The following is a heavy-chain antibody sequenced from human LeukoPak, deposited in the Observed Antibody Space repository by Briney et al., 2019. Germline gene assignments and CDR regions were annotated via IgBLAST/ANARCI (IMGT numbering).Heavy chain of an antibody. J-gene: IGHJ4*02. CDR1: GDSVSSNCAA. CDR2: TYDRSKWYN. D-gene: IGHD2-2*01. CDR3: ARDYCSSTSCTPGY. V-gene: IGHV6-1*01. Sequence: SQTLSLTCAISGDSVSSNCAAWDWLRQSPSRGLEWRGRTYDRSKWYNDYAVSVKSRITITPDTSTNQFSRQLNTVTPEDTAVYYCARDYCSSTSCTPGYSGQRTLGTASS.